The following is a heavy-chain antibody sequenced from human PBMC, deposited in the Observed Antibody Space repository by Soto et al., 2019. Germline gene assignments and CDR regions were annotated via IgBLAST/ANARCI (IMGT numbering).Heavy chain of an antibody. CDR1: GFTFNTYG. V-gene: IGHV3-30*03. D-gene: IGHD5-12*01. Sequence: GGSLRLSCAASGFTFNTYGLHWVRQAPGKGLGWVALISYDGTDKYYEDSVKGRFTISRGNSKNTLFLQMNSLRADDTAVYYCARAYSAYELDYWGQGTLVTVSS. CDR3: ARAYSAYELDY. CDR2: ISYDGTDK. J-gene: IGHJ4*02.